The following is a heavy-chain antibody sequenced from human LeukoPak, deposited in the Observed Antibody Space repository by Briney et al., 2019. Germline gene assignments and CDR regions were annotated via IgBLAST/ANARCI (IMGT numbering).Heavy chain of an antibody. D-gene: IGHD6-19*01. CDR3: ARGGYSSGWYYHFDY. J-gene: IGHJ4*02. CDR1: GFTVSSNY. V-gene: IGHV3-66*01. CDR2: IYSGGST. Sequence: GGSLRLSCAASGFTVSSNYMSWVRQAPGKGLEWVSLIYSGGSTYYADSVKGRFTISRDNSKNTLYLQMNSLRAEDTAVYYCARGGYSSGWYYHFDYWGQGTLVTVSS.